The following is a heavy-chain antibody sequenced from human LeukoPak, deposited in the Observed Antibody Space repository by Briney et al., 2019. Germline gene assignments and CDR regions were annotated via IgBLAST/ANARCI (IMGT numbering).Heavy chain of an antibody. V-gene: IGHV1-18*01. Sequence: ASVKVSCKASGYTFTRYGISWVRQAPGQGLEWMGWISAYNGNTNYAQKLQGRVTMTTDTSTSTAYMELRSLRSDDTAVYYCARDSQHEAYSGSPDYWGQGTLVTVSS. CDR2: ISAYNGNT. CDR3: ARDSQHEAYSGSPDY. CDR1: GYTFTRYG. D-gene: IGHD1-26*01. J-gene: IGHJ4*02.